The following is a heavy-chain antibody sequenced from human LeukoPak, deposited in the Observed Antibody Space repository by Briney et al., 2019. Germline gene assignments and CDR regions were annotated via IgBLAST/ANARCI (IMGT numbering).Heavy chain of an antibody. CDR1: GGSISSGGYS. J-gene: IGHJ4*02. Sequence: PSQTLSLTCAVSGGSISSGGYSWSWIRQPPGKGLEWIGYIYHSGSTYYNPSLKSRVTISVDRSKNQFSLKLSSVTAADTAVYYCARRYCSGGSCSGGYYFDYWGQGTLVTVSS. CDR3: ARRYCSGGSCSGGYYFDY. V-gene: IGHV4-30-2*01. CDR2: IYHSGST. D-gene: IGHD2-15*01.